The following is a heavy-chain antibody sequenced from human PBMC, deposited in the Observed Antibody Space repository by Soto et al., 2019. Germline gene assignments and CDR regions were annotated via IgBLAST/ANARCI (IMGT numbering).Heavy chain of an antibody. CDR2: IDWDDDK. CDR1: GFSLSTSGIC. D-gene: IGHD6-13*01. V-gene: IGHV2-70*01. J-gene: IGHJ3*02. Sequence: SGPTLVNPTQTLTLTFTLSGFSLSTSGICVSWIRQPPGKALEWLALIDWDDDKYYSRSLKTRLTISKDTSKNQVVLTMTNMDPVDTATYYCARIFSSSCPFEAFDIWGQGTMVTVSS. CDR3: ARIFSSSCPFEAFDI.